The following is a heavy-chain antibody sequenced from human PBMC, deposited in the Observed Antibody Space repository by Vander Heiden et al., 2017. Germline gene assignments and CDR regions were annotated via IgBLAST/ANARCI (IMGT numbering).Heavy chain of an antibody. V-gene: IGHV3-9*01. J-gene: IGHJ6*02. CDR2: ISWNSGSI. CDR3: AKDITSGFLWMDV. D-gene: IGHD3-3*01. CDR1: GFTFDDYA. Sequence: EVQLVESGGGLVQPGRSLRLSCAATGFTFDDYAMHWVRQAPGKGLEWVSGISWNSGSIGYADSVKGRFTISRDNAKNSLYLQMNSLRAEDTALYYCAKDITSGFLWMDVWGQGTTVTVSS.